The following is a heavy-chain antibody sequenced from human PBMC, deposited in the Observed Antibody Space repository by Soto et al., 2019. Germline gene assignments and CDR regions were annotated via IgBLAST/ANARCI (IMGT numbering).Heavy chain of an antibody. Sequence: EVQLLESGGGLVQPGGSLRLSCAASGFTFSSYAMSWVRQAPGKGLEWVSAISGSGGSTYYADSVKGRFTISRDNSKNTLYLQMNSLRAEDTAVYYCEALTNCDDTPQPRRGYGMAVWGQGTKVPVSS. CDR2: ISGSGGST. V-gene: IGHV3-23*01. CDR3: EALTNCDDTPQPRRGYGMAV. J-gene: IGHJ6*02. CDR1: GFTFSSYA. D-gene: IGHD3-22*01.